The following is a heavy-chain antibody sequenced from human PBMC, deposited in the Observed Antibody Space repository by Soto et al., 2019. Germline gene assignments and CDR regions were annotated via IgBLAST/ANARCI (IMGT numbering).Heavy chain of an antibody. CDR1: GGSFSGYY. J-gene: IGHJ6*02. CDR2: INHSGST. V-gene: IGHV4-34*01. Sequence: KTSETLSLTCAVYGGSFSGYYWSWIRQPPGKGLEWIGEINHSGSTNYNPSLKSRVTISVDTSKNQFSLKLSSVTAADTAAYYCARGHSSYRAPYYYGMDVWGQGTTVTVSS. CDR3: ARGHSSYRAPYYYGMDV. D-gene: IGHD6-6*01.